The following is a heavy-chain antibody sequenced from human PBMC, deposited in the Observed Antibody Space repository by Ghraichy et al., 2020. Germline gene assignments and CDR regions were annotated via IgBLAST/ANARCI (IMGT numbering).Heavy chain of an antibody. V-gene: IGHV3-15*01. J-gene: IGHJ4*02. CDR2: IKSKTDGGTT. CDR3: TTVKYSGSLGYYFDY. CDR1: GFTFSNAW. D-gene: IGHD1-26*01. Sequence: GGSLRLSCAASGFTFSNAWMSWVRQAPGKGLEWVGRIKSKTDGGTTDYAAPVKGRFTISRDDSKNTLYLQMNSLKTEDTAVYYCTTVKYSGSLGYYFDYWGQGTLVTVSS.